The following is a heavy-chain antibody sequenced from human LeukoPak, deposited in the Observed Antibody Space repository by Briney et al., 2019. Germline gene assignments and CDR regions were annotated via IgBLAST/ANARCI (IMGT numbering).Heavy chain of an antibody. V-gene: IGHV4-59*08. CDR3: ATQDKGYDSSGYYYDPDAFDI. CDR2: IYYSGST. CDR1: GDSISSYY. J-gene: IGHJ3*02. Sequence: SETLSLTCTVSGDSISSYYWSWIRQPPGKGPEWIGYIYYSGSTNYNPSLKSRVTISVDTSKNQFSLKLSSVTAADTAVYYCATQDKGYDSSGYYYDPDAFDIWGQGTMVTVSS. D-gene: IGHD3-22*01.